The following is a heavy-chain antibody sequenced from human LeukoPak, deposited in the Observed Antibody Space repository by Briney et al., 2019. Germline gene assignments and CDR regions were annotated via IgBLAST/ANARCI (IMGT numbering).Heavy chain of an antibody. CDR3: ARGRGYCSSTTCYEAFDI. CDR1: AFTFSSYS. J-gene: IGHJ3*02. V-gene: IGHV3-66*02. Sequence: PGGSLRLSCAASAFTFSSYSMNWVRQAPGKGLEWVSLIYSGGSTYYADSVKGRFTVSRDNSKDTLYLQMNSLRAEDTAVYYCARGRGYCSSTTCYEAFDIWGQGTMVTVSS. CDR2: IYSGGST. D-gene: IGHD2-2*01.